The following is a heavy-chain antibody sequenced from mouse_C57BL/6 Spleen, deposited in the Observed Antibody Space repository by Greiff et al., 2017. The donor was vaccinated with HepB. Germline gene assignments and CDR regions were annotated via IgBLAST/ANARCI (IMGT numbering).Heavy chain of an antibody. J-gene: IGHJ2*01. CDR3: AREDDYGSSYFDY. CDR2: IYPSDSET. CDR1: GYTFTSYW. D-gene: IGHD1-1*01. Sequence: VQLQQPGAELVRPGSSVKLSCKASGYTFTSYWMDWVKQRPGQGLEWIGNIYPSDSETHYNQKFKDKATLTVDKSSSTAYMQLSSLTSEDSAVYYGAREDDYGSSYFDYWGQGTTLTVSA. V-gene: IGHV1-61*01.